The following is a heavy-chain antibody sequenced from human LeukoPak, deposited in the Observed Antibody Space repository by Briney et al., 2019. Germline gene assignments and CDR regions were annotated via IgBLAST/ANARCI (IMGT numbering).Heavy chain of an antibody. V-gene: IGHV4-34*01. J-gene: IGHJ6*02. CDR1: GGSFSGYY. Sequence: SETLSLTCAVYGGSFSGYYWSWIRQPPGKGLEWIGEINHSGSTNYNPSLKSRVTISVDTSKNQFSLKLSSVTAADTAVYYCARRTPMTTVTTWRYYGMDVWGQGTTVTVSS. CDR2: INHSGST. D-gene: IGHD4-17*01. CDR3: ARRTPMTTVTTWRYYGMDV.